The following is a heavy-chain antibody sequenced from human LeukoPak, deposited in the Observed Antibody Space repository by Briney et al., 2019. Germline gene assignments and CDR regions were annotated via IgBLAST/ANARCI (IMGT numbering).Heavy chain of an antibody. J-gene: IGHJ6*03. D-gene: IGHD4-11*01. CDR3: ARDDYSNLYYYYYMDV. CDR1: GGSFSGYY. CDR2: INHSGST. Sequence: SETLSLTCAVYGGSFSGYYWSWIRQPPGKGLEWIGEINHSGSTNYNPSLKSRVTISVDTSKNQFSLKLSSVTAADTAVYYCARDDYSNLYYYYYMDVWGKGTTVTVSS. V-gene: IGHV4-34*01.